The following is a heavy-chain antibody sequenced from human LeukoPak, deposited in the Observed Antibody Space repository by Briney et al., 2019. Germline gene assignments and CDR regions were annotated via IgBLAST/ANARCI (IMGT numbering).Heavy chain of an antibody. CDR2: INPHSGGT. D-gene: IGHD5-18*01. V-gene: IGHV1-2*02. Sequence: APVKVSCKASGYTFNAYYIHWVRQAPGQGLEWMGWINPHSGGTNSTQKFQDRVTMTRDTSISTVYMELSRLRSDDTAVYYCARDRDSYGDYYFYMDVWGKGTTVAVSS. CDR1: GYTFNAYY. J-gene: IGHJ6*03. CDR3: ARDRDSYGDYYFYMDV.